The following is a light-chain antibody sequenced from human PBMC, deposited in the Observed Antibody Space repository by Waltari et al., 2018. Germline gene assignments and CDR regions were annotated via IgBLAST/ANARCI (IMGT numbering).Light chain of an antibody. CDR3: QTGGHGTWV. CDR2: LNSDGGN. J-gene: IGLJ3*02. CDR1: RGHSSNV. Sequence: QLVLPQSPPVSPSLAASVKPTCTLIRGHSSNVIAWHHQQPGKGPRYLMKLNSDGGNSKGDEIPDRFSGSSSGPERYLPFSSLQSDEEADYYCQTGGHGTWVFGGGTKLTVL. V-gene: IGLV4-69*01.